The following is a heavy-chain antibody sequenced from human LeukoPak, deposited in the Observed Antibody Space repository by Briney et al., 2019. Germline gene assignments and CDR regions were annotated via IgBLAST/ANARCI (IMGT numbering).Heavy chain of an antibody. CDR2: INHSGST. CDR1: GGSFSGYY. D-gene: IGHD2-2*01. CDR3: ARRDIVVVLDP. V-gene: IGHV4-34*01. Sequence: SETLSLTCAVYGGSFSGYYWSWIRQPPGKGLEWIGEINHSGSTNYNPSLKSRVTISVDTSKNQFSLKLSSVTAADTAVYYCARRDIVVVLDPWGQGTLVTVSS. J-gene: IGHJ5*02.